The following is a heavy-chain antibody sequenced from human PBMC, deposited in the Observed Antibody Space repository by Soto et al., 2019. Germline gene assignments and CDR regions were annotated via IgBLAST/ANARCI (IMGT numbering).Heavy chain of an antibody. CDR3: ARDSGIAVAQDAFDI. Sequence: SQTLSLTCASSGGSVSSNSAAWNWIRPSPSRGLEWLGRTYYRSKWYNDYAVSVKSRITINPDTSKNQFSLQLNSVTPEDTAVYYCARDSGIAVAQDAFDIWGQGTMVTVSS. J-gene: IGHJ3*02. CDR2: TYYRSKWYN. CDR1: GGSVSSNSAA. V-gene: IGHV6-1*01. D-gene: IGHD6-19*01.